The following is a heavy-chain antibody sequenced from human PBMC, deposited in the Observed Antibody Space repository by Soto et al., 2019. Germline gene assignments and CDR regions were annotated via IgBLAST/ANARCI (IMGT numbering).Heavy chain of an antibody. CDR3: VRSVRGQGCSGGSCYYTDV. V-gene: IGHV2-5*02. CDR2: TYWDGDK. CDR1: GFSLTTDGVG. J-gene: IGHJ6*03. Sequence: QITLKESGPTLMKPGQTLTLTCTFSGFSLTTDGVGVGWIRQSPGKALEWLARTYWDGDKRYTPSLKSRLTIPTDTSKTQVVLMMSNMDPVDTGTYYCVRSVRGQGCSGGSCYYTDVWGKGTTVTVSS. D-gene: IGHD2-15*01.